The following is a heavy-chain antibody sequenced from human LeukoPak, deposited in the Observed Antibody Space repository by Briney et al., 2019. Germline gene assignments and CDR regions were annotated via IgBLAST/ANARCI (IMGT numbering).Heavy chain of an antibody. J-gene: IGHJ4*02. V-gene: IGHV4-59*01. CDR1: GGSISSYY. CDR2: VYYSGNT. CDR3: AEYDGSGYFPDY. D-gene: IGHD3-22*01. Sequence: SETLSLTCTVSGGSISSYYWSWIRQPPGKGLEWIGHVYYSGNTNYNPSLKSRVTMSVDTSENQFSLRLSSVTAADTAVYYCAEYDGSGYFPDYWGQGTLVSVSS.